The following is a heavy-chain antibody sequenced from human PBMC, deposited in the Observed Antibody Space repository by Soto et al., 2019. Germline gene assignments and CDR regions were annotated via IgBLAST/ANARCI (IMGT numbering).Heavy chain of an antibody. D-gene: IGHD4-17*01. V-gene: IGHV4-34*01. CDR1: GGSFSGYY. Sequence: SETLSLTCAVYGGSFSGYYWSWIRQPPGKGLEWIGEINHSGSTNYNPSLKSRVTISVDTSKNQFSLKLSSVTAADTAVYYCARGLSTVTTHYYYYGMDVWGQGTTVTVSS. CDR3: ARGLSTVTTHYYYYGMDV. CDR2: INHSGST. J-gene: IGHJ6*02.